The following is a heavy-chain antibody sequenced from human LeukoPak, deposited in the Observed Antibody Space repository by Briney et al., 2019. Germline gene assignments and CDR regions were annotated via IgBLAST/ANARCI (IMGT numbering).Heavy chain of an antibody. J-gene: IGHJ6*03. CDR1: GYTFTSYG. CDR2: ISAYNGNT. V-gene: IGHV1-18*01. D-gene: IGHD6-19*01. Sequence: GASVKVSCKASGYTFTSYGISLVRQAPGQGLECMGWISAYNGNTNYAQKLQGRVTMTTDASTSTAYMELRSLRSDDTAVYYCARDPFRTGSSGWYSHYYYYMDVWGKGTTVTVSS. CDR3: ARDPFRTGSSGWYSHYYYYMDV.